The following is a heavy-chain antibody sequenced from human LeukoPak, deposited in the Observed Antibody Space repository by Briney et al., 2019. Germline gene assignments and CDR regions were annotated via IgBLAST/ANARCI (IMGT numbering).Heavy chain of an antibody. D-gene: IGHD4-17*01. CDR3: ARGKNDYGDYVFDY. Sequence: SVKVSCKASGYTFNRYAMNWVRQALGQGLEWMGGIIPIFGTANYAQKFQGRVTITADESTSTAYMELSSLRSEDTAVYYCARGKNDYGDYVFDYWGQGTLVTVSS. J-gene: IGHJ4*02. V-gene: IGHV1-69*13. CDR1: GYTFNRYA. CDR2: IIPIFGTA.